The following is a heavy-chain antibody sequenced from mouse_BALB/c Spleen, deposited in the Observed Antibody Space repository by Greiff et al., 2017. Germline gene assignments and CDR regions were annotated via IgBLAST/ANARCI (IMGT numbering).Heavy chain of an antibody. V-gene: IGHV5-6-2*01. CDR1: GFTFSSYY. Sequence: EVQLVESGGGFVKLGGSLKLSCAASGFTFSSYYMSWVRQTPEKRLELVAAINSNGGSTYYPDTVKGRFTISRDNAKNTLYLQMSSLKSEDTALYYCARRDSTAPYFDYWGQGTTLTVSS. CDR2: INSNGGST. D-gene: IGHD1-2*01. J-gene: IGHJ2*01. CDR3: ARRDSTAPYFDY.